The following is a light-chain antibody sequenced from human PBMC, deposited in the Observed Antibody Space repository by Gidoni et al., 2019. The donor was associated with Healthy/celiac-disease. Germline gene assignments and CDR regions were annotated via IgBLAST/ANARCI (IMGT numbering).Light chain of an antibody. J-gene: IGKJ1*01. CDR2: KAS. CDR3: QQYHDYSRT. Sequence: DIKMTQSPSTLSASVGDRVTITCRASQSISSWLAWYQQKPGQAPKLLIYKASSLQSGVPSRFSGSESGTEFTLTIRSMQPDDFATYYCQQYHDYSRTFGQGTKVEIK. CDR1: QSISSW. V-gene: IGKV1-5*03.